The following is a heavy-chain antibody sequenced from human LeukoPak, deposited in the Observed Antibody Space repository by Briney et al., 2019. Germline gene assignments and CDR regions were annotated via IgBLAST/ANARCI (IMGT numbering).Heavy chain of an antibody. D-gene: IGHD1-26*01. CDR2: VFYSGPT. V-gene: IGHV4-59*01. J-gene: IGHJ4*02. CDR1: GDSIDSYY. Sequence: SETLSLTCTVSGDSIDSYYWSWIRQPPGEGLQWIGYVFYSGPTNYDASLKSRVAISVDRSKNQFSLKLTSVSAADTAVYYCAGRPARYFDSWGQGTPVTVSS. CDR3: AGRPARYFDS.